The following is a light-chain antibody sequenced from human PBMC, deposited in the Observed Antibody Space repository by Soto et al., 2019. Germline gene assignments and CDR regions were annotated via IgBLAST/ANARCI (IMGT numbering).Light chain of an antibody. CDR1: QSISSW. V-gene: IGKV1-5*01. CDR3: QQYNSYPWT. J-gene: IGKJ1*01. CDR2: DAS. Sequence: DIQMTQSRSTLSASVGDRVTITFRASQSISSWLAWYQQKPGKAPKLLIYDASSLESGVPSRFSGSGSGTEFTLTISSLQPDDFATYYCQQYNSYPWTFGQGTKVDIK.